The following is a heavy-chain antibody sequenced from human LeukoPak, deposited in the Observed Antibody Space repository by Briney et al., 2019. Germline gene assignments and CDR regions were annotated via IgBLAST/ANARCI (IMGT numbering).Heavy chain of an antibody. Sequence: SVKVSFKASGYTFTSYGISWVRPAPGQGLEWMGWISAYNGNTNYAQKLQGRVTMTTDTSTSTAYMELRSLRSDDTAVYYCARFLAYGSGSRPFDPWGQGTLVTVSS. CDR3: ARFLAYGSGSRPFDP. D-gene: IGHD3-10*01. CDR2: ISAYNGNT. V-gene: IGHV1-18*01. CDR1: GYTFTSYG. J-gene: IGHJ5*02.